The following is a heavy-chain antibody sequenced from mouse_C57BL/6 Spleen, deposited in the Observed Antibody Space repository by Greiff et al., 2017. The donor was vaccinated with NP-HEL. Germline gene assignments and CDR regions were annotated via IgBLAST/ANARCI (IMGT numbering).Heavy chain of an antibody. CDR1: GFNIKDDY. J-gene: IGHJ3*01. V-gene: IGHV14-4*01. CDR2: IDPENGDT. Sequence: EVKLVESGAELVRPGASVKLSCTASGFNIKDDYMHWVKQRPEQGLEWIGWIDPENGDTEYASKFQGKATITADTSSNTAYLQLSSLTSEDTAVYYCTTSGNYVAWFAYWGQGTLVTVSA. D-gene: IGHD2-1*01. CDR3: TTSGNYVAWFAY.